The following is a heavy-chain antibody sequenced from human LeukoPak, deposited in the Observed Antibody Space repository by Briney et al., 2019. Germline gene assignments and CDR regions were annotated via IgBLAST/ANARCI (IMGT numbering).Heavy chain of an antibody. J-gene: IGHJ4*02. CDR3: ARDGGGITMVRGVQSPPDY. CDR1: GYTFTSYY. CDR2: INPSGGST. V-gene: IGHV1-46*01. Sequence: ASVKVSCKASGYTFTSYYMHWVRQAPGQGLEWMGIINPSGGSTSYAQKFQGRVTMTRDTSTSIVYMELSSLRSEDTAVYYCARDGGGITMVRGVQSPPDYWGQGTLVTVSS. D-gene: IGHD3-10*01.